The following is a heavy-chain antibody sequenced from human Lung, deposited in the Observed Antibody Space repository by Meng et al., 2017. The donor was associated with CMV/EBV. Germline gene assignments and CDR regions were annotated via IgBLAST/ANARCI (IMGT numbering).Heavy chain of an antibody. V-gene: IGHV4-34*01. CDR3: ARDSYSSSYPYSYYLGMDV. J-gene: IGHJ6*02. D-gene: IGHD6-6*01. CDR2: ISHSGIT. CDR1: GESFSGYS. Sequence: SXTLSLXCAVHGESFSGYSWSWIRQPPGKGLEWIGEISHSGITNYNPSLKSRVTISVDTSKNQFSLKLSSVTAADTAVYYCARDSYSSSYPYSYYLGMDVWGQGTXVTVSS.